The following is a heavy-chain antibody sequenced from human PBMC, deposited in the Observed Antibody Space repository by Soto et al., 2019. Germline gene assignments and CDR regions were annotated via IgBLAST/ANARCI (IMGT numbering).Heavy chain of an antibody. D-gene: IGHD2-21*02. CDR2: IVSSGSM. J-gene: IGHJ5*02. CDR3: ARQETASGSHYLSPFGT. Sequence: SEALSRPGRVSGSSVSRSRFYWGWFRQTPGKGLEWIGSIVSSGSMHPNPSLWRRIDISLDSSQNKLSLDLFYVTAADTSVYYCARQETASGSHYLSPFGTWGQGILFTVSS. CDR1: GSSVSRSRFY. V-gene: IGHV4-39*01.